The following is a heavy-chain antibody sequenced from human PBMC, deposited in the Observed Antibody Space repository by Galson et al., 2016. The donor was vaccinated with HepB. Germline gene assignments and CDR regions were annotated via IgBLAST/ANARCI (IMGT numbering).Heavy chain of an antibody. D-gene: IGHD6-13*01. Sequence: SLRLSCAVSGFTVSNNYMNWVRQAPGKGLEWVSVIYSGGTIYYADSVKGRFSISRDNSKNTVFLQMNSLRAEDTAVYYCARAVEYRSDWYGWLDPWGQGTLVTVSS. CDR1: GFTVSNNY. V-gene: IGHV3-66*01. J-gene: IGHJ5*02. CDR3: ARAVEYRSDWYGWLDP. CDR2: IYSGGTI.